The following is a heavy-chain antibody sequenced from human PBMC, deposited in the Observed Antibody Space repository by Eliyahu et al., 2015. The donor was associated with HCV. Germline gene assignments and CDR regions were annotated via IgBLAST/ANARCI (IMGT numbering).Heavy chain of an antibody. V-gene: IGHV3-30*18. CDR1: GFTFSSYG. D-gene: IGHD6-13*01. CDR3: AKGRSSLSWYQPLRLDY. CDR2: ISYDGSNK. Sequence: GGVVQPGRSLRLSCAASGFTFSSYGMHWVRQAPGKGLEWVAVISYDGSNKYYADXVKGRFTISRDNSKNTLYLQMNSLRAEGTAVYYCAKGRSSLSWYQPLRLDYWGQGTLVTVSS. J-gene: IGHJ4*02.